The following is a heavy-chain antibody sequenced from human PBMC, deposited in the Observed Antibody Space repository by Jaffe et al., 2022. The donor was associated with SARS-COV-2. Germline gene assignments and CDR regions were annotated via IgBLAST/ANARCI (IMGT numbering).Heavy chain of an antibody. J-gene: IGHJ5*02. CDR2: IYYSGST. CDR3: ARTLRKLGLVRWRTDGFDP. CDR1: GGSISSGGYY. D-gene: IGHD2-21*01. V-gene: IGHV4-31*03. Sequence: QVQLQESGPGLVKPSQTLSLTCTVSGGSISSGGYYWSWIRQHPGKGLEWIGYIYYSGSTYYNPSLKSRVTISVDTSKNQFSLKLSSVTAADTAVYYCARTLRKLGLVRWRTDGFDPWGQGTLVTVSS.